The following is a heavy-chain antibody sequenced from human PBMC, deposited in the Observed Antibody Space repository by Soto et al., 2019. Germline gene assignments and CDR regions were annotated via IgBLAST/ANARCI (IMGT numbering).Heavy chain of an antibody. CDR1: SGSISSSNW. CDR2: IYHSGST. Sequence: PSETLSLTCAVSSGSISSSNWWSWVRQPPGKGLEWIGEIYHSGSTNYNPSLKSRVTISVDKSKNQFSLKLSSVTAADTAVYYCASLIHIVVVPAATKSRRWDYYYYYMDVWGKGTTVTVSS. CDR3: ASLIHIVVVPAATKSRRWDYYYYYMDV. D-gene: IGHD2-2*01. V-gene: IGHV4-4*02. J-gene: IGHJ6*03.